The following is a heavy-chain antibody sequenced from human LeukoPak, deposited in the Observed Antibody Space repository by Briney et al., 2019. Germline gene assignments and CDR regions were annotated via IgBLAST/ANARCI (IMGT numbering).Heavy chain of an antibody. CDR1: GGSISSYF. CDR2: IYYTGST. D-gene: IGHD3-10*01. V-gene: IGHV4-59*12. Sequence: PSETLSLTCTISGGSISSYFWSWIRQPPGKGLEWIGYIYYTGSTNYNPSLKSRVIISLDTSKNQFSPKLSSVTAADTAVYYCARDYGSGSYPLNYYYYYMDVWGKGTTVTVSS. CDR3: ARDYGSGSYPLNYYYYYMDV. J-gene: IGHJ6*03.